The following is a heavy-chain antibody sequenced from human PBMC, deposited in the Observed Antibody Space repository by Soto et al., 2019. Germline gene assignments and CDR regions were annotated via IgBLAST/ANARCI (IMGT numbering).Heavy chain of an antibody. V-gene: IGHV3-66*01. J-gene: IGHJ5*02. D-gene: IGHD3-3*01. CDR1: GFTVSSYY. CDR2: IHRGGNT. CDR3: ARDPGYGLPFLEYLFP. Sequence: EVQLVESGGGLVQPGGSLRLSCVASGFTVSSYYMSWVRQAPGKGLEWVSIIHRGGNTYYADSVKGRFTISRDNSNNMLFLQMNSLRADDTAVYYCARDPGYGLPFLEYLFPRGQGTLVTVSS.